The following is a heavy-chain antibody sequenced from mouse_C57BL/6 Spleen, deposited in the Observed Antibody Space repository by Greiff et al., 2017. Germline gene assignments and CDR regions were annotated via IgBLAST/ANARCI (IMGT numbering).Heavy chain of an antibody. CDR3: AYDGSSPYYFDY. CDR1: GYTFTSYW. D-gene: IGHD1-1*01. Sequence: QVQLQQPGAELVKPGASVKLSCKASGYTFTSYWMQWVKQRPGPGLEWLGEIDPSDSYTNYNQKFKGKATLTVDTSSSTAYLQLSSLTSEDSAVYYCAYDGSSPYYFDYWGQGTTLTVSS. CDR2: IDPSDSYT. V-gene: IGHV1-50*01. J-gene: IGHJ2*01.